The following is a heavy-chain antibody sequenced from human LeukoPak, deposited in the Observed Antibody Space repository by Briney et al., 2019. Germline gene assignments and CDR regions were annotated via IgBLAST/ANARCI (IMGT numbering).Heavy chain of an antibody. J-gene: IGHJ4*02. Sequence: GASVKISCKASGYTFTSHHIHWVRQAPGQGHEWMGIINPSGGSTNYGQKFQGRVTMTEDTSTDTAYMELSSLRSEDTAVYYCATFSHRYFDYWGQGTLVTVSS. D-gene: IGHD3-3*02. CDR2: INPSGGST. V-gene: IGHV1-46*01. CDR1: GYTFTSHH. CDR3: ATFSHRYFDY.